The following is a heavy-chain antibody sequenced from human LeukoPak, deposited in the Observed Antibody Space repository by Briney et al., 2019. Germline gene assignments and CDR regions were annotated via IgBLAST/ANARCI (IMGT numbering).Heavy chain of an antibody. Sequence: ASVKVSCKASGYTFTSYYMHWVRQAPGQGLEWMGIINPSGGSTSYAQKFQGRVTMTRDTSTSTVYMELSSLRSEDTAVYYCARDWSSTTIGVNLGYWGQGTLVTVSS. D-gene: IGHD1-1*01. J-gene: IGHJ4*02. V-gene: IGHV1-46*01. CDR3: ARDWSSTTIGVNLGY. CDR1: GYTFTSYY. CDR2: INPSGGST.